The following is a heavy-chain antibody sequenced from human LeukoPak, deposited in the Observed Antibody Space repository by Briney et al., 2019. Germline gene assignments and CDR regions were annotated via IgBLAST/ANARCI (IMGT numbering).Heavy chain of an antibody. CDR3: AREGWRSGHAGALGFDP. CDR2: IDKDGVAQ. J-gene: IGHJ5*02. Sequence: GGSLRLSCEASVFIFSNYVMHWVRQAPGEGLEWLAAIDKDGVAQHFANSVEGRFTISRDNLKSTQYLQLDSLRTEDTATYYCAREGWRSGHAGALGFDPWGRGTPVTV. V-gene: IGHV3-30*04. D-gene: IGHD3-3*01. CDR1: VFIFSNYV.